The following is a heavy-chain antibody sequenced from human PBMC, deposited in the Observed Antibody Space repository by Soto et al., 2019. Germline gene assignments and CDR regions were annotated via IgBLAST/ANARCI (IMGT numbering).Heavy chain of an antibody. CDR3: ARGDYDFWSGYIYYYGMDV. CDR2: ISSSSSTI. V-gene: IGHV3-48*02. Sequence: GGSLRLSCAASGFTFSSYSMNWVRQAPGKGLEWVSYISSSSSTIYYADSVKGRFTISRDNAKNSLYLQMNSLRDEDTAVYYCARGDYDFWSGYIYYYGMDVWGQGTTVTVS. J-gene: IGHJ6*02. D-gene: IGHD3-3*01. CDR1: GFTFSSYS.